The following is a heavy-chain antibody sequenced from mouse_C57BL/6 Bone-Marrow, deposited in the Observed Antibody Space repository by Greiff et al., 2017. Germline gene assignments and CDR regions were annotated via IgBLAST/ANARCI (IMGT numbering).Heavy chain of an antibody. CDR3: TRSLIYYGNNY. Sequence: VHVKQSGAELVKPGASVTLSCTASGFNIKDYYIHWVKQRTEQGLEWIGRIDPEDGETKYAPKFQDKATITADTSSNTAYLQLSSLTSEDTAVYYCTRSLIYYGNNYWGQGTTLTVSS. CDR2: IDPEDGET. V-gene: IGHV14-2*01. CDR1: GFNIKDYY. D-gene: IGHD1-1*01. J-gene: IGHJ2*01.